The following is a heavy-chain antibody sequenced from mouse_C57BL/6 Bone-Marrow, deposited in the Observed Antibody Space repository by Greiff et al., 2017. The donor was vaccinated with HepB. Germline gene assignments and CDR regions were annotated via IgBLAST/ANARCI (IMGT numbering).Heavy chain of an antibody. Sequence: VQLKQSGPELVKPGASVKISCKASGYSFTDYNMNWVKQSNGKSLEWIGVINPNYGTTSYNQKFKGKATLTVDQSSSTAYMQLNSLTSEDSAVYYCAREVDSSGYGRVFDYWGQGTTLTVSS. CDR1: GYSFTDYN. CDR3: AREVDSSGYGRVFDY. V-gene: IGHV1-39*01. J-gene: IGHJ2*01. D-gene: IGHD3-2*02. CDR2: INPNYGTT.